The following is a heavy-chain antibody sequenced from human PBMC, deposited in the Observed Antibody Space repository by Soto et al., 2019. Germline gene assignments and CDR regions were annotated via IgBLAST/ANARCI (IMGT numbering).Heavy chain of an antibody. D-gene: IGHD2-15*01. CDR3: ARGMRVVAPRDCCYFDY. CDR1: GYTFTSYY. V-gene: IGHV1-46*01. J-gene: IGHJ4*02. Sequence: ASVKVSCKASGYTFTSYYMHWVRQAPGQGLEWMGIINPSGGSTSYAQKFQGRVTMTRDTSTSTVYMELSSLRSEDTAVYYCARGMRVVAPRDCCYFDYWGQGTLVTVSS. CDR2: INPSGGST.